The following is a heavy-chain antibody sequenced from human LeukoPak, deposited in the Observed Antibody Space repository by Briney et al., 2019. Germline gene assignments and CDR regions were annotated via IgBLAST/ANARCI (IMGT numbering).Heavy chain of an antibody. J-gene: IGHJ6*02. V-gene: IGHV4-4*07. CDR1: GGSISSYY. CDR3: ARDAAGSPYSSSWYGLYYFYGMDV. CDR2: IYTSGST. D-gene: IGHD6-13*01. Sequence: SETLSLTCTVSGGSISSYYWSWIRQPAGKGLEWIGRIYTSGSTNYDPSLKSRVTMSVDTSKNQFSLKLSPVTAADTAVYYCARDAAGSPYSSSWYGLYYFYGMDVWGQGTTVTVSS.